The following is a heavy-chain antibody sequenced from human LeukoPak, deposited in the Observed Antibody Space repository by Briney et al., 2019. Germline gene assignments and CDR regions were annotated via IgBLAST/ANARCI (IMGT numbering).Heavy chain of an antibody. CDR1: GYSISSGYY. CDR3: ASPQSYSSSWYDFDY. CDR2: IYHSGST. D-gene: IGHD6-13*01. Sequence: SETLSLTCTVSGYSISSGYYWGWIRQPPGKGLEWIGSIYHSGSTYYNPSLKSRVTISVDTSKNQFSLKLSSVTAADTAVYYCASPQSYSSSWYDFDYWGQGTLVTVSS. V-gene: IGHV4-38-2*02. J-gene: IGHJ4*02.